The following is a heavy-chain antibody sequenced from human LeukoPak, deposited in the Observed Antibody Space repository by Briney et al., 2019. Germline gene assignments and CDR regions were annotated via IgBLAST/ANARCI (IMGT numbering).Heavy chain of an antibody. CDR1: SGDYY. Sequence: SETLSLTCTVNSGDYYWSWIRQAPGTGLEWIGYIHYSGSTYYNPSLKSRVTISVDTSKNQFSLKLSSVTAADTAVYYCARGRVYSDYWGQGTLVTVSS. CDR2: IHYSGST. CDR3: ARGRVYSDY. J-gene: IGHJ4*02. V-gene: IGHV4-30-4*01.